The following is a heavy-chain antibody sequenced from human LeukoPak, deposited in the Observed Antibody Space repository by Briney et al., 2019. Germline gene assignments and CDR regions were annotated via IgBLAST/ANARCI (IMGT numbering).Heavy chain of an antibody. V-gene: IGHV3-23*01. CDR1: GFTFSSYA. CDR2: ISGSGGST. CDR3: AKEPDLYQSGDPYY. Sequence: SGGSLRLSCAASGFTFSSYAMSWVRQAPGKGLEWVSSISGSGGSTYYADSVKGRFTISRDNSKNTLYLQRDSLRAEDTAVYYCAKEPDLYQSGDPYYWGQGTLVTVSS. D-gene: IGHD2-2*02. J-gene: IGHJ4*02.